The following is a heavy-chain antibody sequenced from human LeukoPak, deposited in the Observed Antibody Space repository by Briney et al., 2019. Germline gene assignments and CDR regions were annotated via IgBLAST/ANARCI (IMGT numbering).Heavy chain of an antibody. D-gene: IGHD2-15*01. Sequence: GGSLLLSCAASGFTFSSYATHWVRQAPGKGLEWVAVISYDGSNKYYADSVKGRFTISRDNSKNTLYLQMNSLRAEDTAVYYCARGDVVVVAADFDYWGQGTLVTVSS. V-gene: IGHV3-30*04. CDR1: GFTFSSYA. J-gene: IGHJ4*02. CDR3: ARGDVVVVAADFDY. CDR2: ISYDGSNK.